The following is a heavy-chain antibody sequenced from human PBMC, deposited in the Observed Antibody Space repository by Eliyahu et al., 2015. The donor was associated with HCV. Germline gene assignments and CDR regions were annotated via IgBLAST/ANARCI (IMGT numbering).Heavy chain of an antibody. J-gene: IGHJ3*02. D-gene: IGHD2-21*02. CDR3: AKAGTYCGGDCYFPI. V-gene: IGHV3-23*01. CDR1: GFXFXCYA. Sequence: EVQLLESGGGLVQPGGSLRLSCAASGFXFXCYAMSWVRQAPGKGLEWVSAISGSGGSTYYADSVKGRFTISRDNSKNTLYLQMNSLRAEDTAVYYCAKAGTYCGGDCYFPIWGQGTMVTVSS. CDR2: ISGSGGST.